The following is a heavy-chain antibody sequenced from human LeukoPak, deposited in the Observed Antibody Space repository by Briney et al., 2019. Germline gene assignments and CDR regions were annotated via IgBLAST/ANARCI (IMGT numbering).Heavy chain of an antibody. CDR1: GFTFSSYA. J-gene: IGHJ4*02. CDR2: ISGSSVST. V-gene: IGHV3-23*01. CDR3: APRSSYSSGPPLLN. D-gene: IGHD6-19*01. Sequence: GGSLRLSCAASGFTFSSYAMSWVRQAPGKGLEWVSGISGSSVSTYYADSVKGRFTISRDNSKNTLYLQMNSLRAEDTAVYYCAPRSSYSSGPPLLNWGQGTLVTVSS.